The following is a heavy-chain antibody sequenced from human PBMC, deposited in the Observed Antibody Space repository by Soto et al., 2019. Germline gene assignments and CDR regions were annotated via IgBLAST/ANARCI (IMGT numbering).Heavy chain of an antibody. Sequence: QVQLVQSGAEVKKPGSSVKVSCKASGGTFSSYAISWVRQAPGQGLEWMGGIIPIFGTANYAQKSQGRVPITADEGTSAAYMERSSLRSEETAVYYCARDQMNMITCGGVLDYYYGMDVWGQGTTVSVSS. V-gene: IGHV1-69*01. D-gene: IGHD3-16*02. CDR1: GGTFSSYA. CDR2: IIPIFGTA. CDR3: ARDQMNMITCGGVLDYYYGMDV. J-gene: IGHJ6*02.